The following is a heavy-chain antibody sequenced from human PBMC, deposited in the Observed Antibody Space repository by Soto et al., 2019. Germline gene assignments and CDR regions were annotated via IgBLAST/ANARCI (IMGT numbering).Heavy chain of an antibody. CDR3: AKGFGNYSAFDY. V-gene: IGHV3-30*18. CDR2: LSNDGSNK. J-gene: IGHJ4*02. CDR1: GFSFSTYG. Sequence: QVHLVESGGGVVQPGRYLRLSCAASGFSFSTYGMHWVRQAPGKGLEWVAFLSNDGSNKYYADSVKGRFTISSDNSRTTLHLHMKSLRAEDTAVYYCAKGFGNYSAFDYWGQGTLVTVSS. D-gene: IGHD1-26*01.